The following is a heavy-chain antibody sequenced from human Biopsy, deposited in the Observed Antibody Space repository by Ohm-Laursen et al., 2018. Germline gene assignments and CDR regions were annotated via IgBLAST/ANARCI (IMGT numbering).Heavy chain of an antibody. CDR1: GYAVTEFS. V-gene: IGHV1-24*01. D-gene: IGHD1-1*01. Sequence: SVKVSCKVSGYAVTEFSMHWVRQAPGKGLEWMGGFAPENSKTIYAQKFQGRVTMTEDTSTDTAYMELSSLRSEDTAVYYCAADINVWNVNYWGQGTQVIVSS. J-gene: IGHJ4*02. CDR3: AADINVWNVNY. CDR2: FAPENSKT.